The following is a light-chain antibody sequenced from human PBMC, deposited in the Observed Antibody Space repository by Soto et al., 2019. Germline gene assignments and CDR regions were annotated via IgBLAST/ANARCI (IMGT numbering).Light chain of an antibody. Sequence: EIVMTQSPATLSVSPGEGATLSCRASQSVSTYLAWYQQKPGQAPRLLLYGASTRATGFPARFSGSGSGTEFTLTITSLQPEDFAVYYCQQYNNWPLTFGGGTRVEIK. V-gene: IGKV3-15*01. CDR1: QSVSTY. CDR3: QQYNNWPLT. CDR2: GAS. J-gene: IGKJ4*01.